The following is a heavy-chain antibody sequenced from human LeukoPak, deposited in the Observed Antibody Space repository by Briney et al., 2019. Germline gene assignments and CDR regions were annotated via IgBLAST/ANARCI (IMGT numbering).Heavy chain of an antibody. J-gene: IGHJ4*02. D-gene: IGHD6-13*01. CDR1: GFTFSSYS. CDR2: VSSSSSTI. Sequence: GGSLRLSCAASGFTFSSYSMNWVRQAPGKGLEWVSDVSSSSSTIYYADSVKGRFTISRDNAKNSLYLQMNSLRAEDTTVYYCSREDSSRWFEPYFDYWGQGTLVTVSS. CDR3: SREDSSRWFEPYFDY. V-gene: IGHV3-48*01.